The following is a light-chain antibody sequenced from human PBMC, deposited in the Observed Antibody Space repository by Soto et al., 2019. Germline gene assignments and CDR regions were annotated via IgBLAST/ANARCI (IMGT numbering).Light chain of an antibody. J-gene: IGLJ2*01. V-gene: IGLV1-40*01. CDR3: QSYDSSLSGVV. Sequence: VVTQPPSVSGAPGQRVTISCTGSSSNIGAGYDVHWYQQLPGTAPKLLIYGNSNRPSGVPDRFSGSKSGTSASLAITGLQAEDEADYYCQSYDSSLSGVVFGGGTQLTVL. CDR2: GNS. CDR1: SSNIGAGYD.